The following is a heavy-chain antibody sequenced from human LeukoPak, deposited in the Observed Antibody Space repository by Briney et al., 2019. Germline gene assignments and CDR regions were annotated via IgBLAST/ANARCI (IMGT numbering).Heavy chain of an antibody. Sequence: GGSLRLSCAASGFTFSRYNMNWVRQAPGEGLEWVSSIGSSSSNIYYADSVKGRFTISRDNAKSSLYLQMNSLRAEDTAVYYCARVDRWDLGGAWGQGTLVIVSS. V-gene: IGHV3-21*01. CDR1: GFTFSRYN. CDR3: ARVDRWDLGGA. D-gene: IGHD1-26*01. CDR2: IGSSSSNI. J-gene: IGHJ4*02.